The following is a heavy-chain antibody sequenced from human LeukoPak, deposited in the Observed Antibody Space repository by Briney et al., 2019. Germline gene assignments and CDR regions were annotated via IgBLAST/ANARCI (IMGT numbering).Heavy chain of an antibody. CDR1: GGSISSGGYS. J-gene: IGHJ6*02. V-gene: IGHV4-31*03. CDR2: IYYSGST. D-gene: IGHD3-10*01. CDR3: ARDRLLWFGELPLDYYYYGMDV. Sequence: SETLSLTCTVSGGSISSGGYSWSWIRQHPGKGLEWIGYIYYSGSTYYNPSLKSRVTISVDTSKNQFSPKLSSVTAADTAVYYCARDRLLWFGELPLDYYYYGMDVWGQGTTVTVSS.